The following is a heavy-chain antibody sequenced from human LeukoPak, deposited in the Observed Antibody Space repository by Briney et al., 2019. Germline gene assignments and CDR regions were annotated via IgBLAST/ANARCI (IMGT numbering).Heavy chain of an antibody. V-gene: IGHV1-18*01. CDR1: GYTFTSYG. CDR2: ISAYNGNT. Sequence: APVKVSCKASGYTFTSYGISWVRQAPGQGLEWMGWISAYNGNTNYAQKLQGRVTMTTDTSTSTAYMELRSLRSDDTAVYYCARRYYDILTGYPKEDYWGQGTLVTVSS. J-gene: IGHJ4*02. D-gene: IGHD3-9*01. CDR3: ARRYYDILTGYPKEDY.